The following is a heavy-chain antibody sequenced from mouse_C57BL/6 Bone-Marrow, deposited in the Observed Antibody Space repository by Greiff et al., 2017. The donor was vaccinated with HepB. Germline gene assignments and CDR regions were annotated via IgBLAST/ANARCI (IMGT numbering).Heavy chain of an antibody. CDR1: GYAFSSYW. Sequence: QVQLQQSGAELVKPGASVKISCKASGYAFSSYWMNWVKQRPGKGLEWIGQIYPGDGDTNYNGKFKGKATLTADKSSSTAYMQLSSLTSEDSAVYFCARGATTTGYYFDYWGQGTTLTVSS. J-gene: IGHJ2*01. V-gene: IGHV1-80*01. D-gene: IGHD1-1*01. CDR2: IYPGDGDT. CDR3: ARGATTTGYYFDY.